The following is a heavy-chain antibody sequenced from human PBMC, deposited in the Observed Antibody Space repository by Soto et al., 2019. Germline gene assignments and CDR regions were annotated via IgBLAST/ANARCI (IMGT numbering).Heavy chain of an antibody. CDR2: IDPSDSYT. Sequence: GESLKISCKGSGYSFTSYWISWVRQMPGKGLEWMGRIDPSDSYTNYSPSFQGHVTISADKSISTACLQWSSLKASDTAMYYCARHRQWLVQGEDAFDIWGQGTMVTVSS. CDR1: GYSFTSYW. D-gene: IGHD6-19*01. CDR3: ARHRQWLVQGEDAFDI. V-gene: IGHV5-10-1*01. J-gene: IGHJ3*02.